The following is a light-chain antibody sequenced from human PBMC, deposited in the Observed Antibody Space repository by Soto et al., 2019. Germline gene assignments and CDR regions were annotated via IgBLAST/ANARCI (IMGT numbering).Light chain of an antibody. CDR3: QQFSSYPLT. V-gene: IGKV3-20*01. CDR1: QTVRNNY. J-gene: IGKJ4*01. CDR2: DAS. Sequence: ELVMTQSPATLSVSPGERATLSCRASQTVRNNYLAWYQQKPGQAPRFMIYDASSRATGIPDRFSGGGSGTDLTITISRLEPEDGEVYYCQQFSSYPLTFGGGTKVDIK.